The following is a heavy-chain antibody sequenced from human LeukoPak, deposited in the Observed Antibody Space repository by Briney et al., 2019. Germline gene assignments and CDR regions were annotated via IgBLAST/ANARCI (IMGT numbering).Heavy chain of an antibody. V-gene: IGHV3-30*02. Sequence: HPGGSLRLSCAASGFAFSSYGMHWVRQAPGKGLEWVAFIRYDGSNKYYADSVKGRFTISRDNSKNTLYLHMNSLRAEDTARYYCAKVVLVGYDFVTGYYYLDYWGQGTLVTVSS. J-gene: IGHJ4*02. D-gene: IGHD3-9*01. CDR2: IRYDGSNK. CDR3: AKVVLVGYDFVTGYYYLDY. CDR1: GFAFSSYG.